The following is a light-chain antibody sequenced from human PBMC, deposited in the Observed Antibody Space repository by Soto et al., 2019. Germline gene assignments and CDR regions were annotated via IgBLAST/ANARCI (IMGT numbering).Light chain of an antibody. CDR3: QQYSDSPPYT. V-gene: IGKV3-20*01. CDR1: QSVDRAY. CDR2: GSS. Sequence: EVVLTQSPGTLSLSPGERATLSCRASQSVDRAYLAWYRQKPGQAPRLLMYGSSNRASVIPDRFSGSGSGTDFTLTISRLEPEDFAVYYCQQYSDSPPYTFGQGTKLEIK. J-gene: IGKJ2*01.